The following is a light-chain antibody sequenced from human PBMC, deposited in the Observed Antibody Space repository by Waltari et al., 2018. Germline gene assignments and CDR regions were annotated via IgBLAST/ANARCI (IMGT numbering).Light chain of an antibody. CDR1: SNDVGAYDY. J-gene: IGLJ2*01. CDR3: GSYTSSSILS. Sequence: QSALTQPASVSGSLGQSITISCTGTSNDVGAYDYVSWYQHRPGEAPQLIISGVSELPSLFSNRFSGSKSGNPASLTISGLQADDESDYLCGSYTSSSILSFGGGTKLTVL. V-gene: IGLV2-14*03. CDR2: GVS.